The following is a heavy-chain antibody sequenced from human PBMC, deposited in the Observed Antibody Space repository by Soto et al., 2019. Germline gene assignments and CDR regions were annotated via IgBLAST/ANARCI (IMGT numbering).Heavy chain of an antibody. V-gene: IGHV3-53*01. Sequence: EVQLVESGGGLIQPGGSLRLSCAASGFSVSTNYMSWVRQAPGKGLEWVSAIFSGGGTYYADFVKGRFTITRDNSKNTVYLQMNSLRAEDTAVYYCANGRDGYNPGYWGQGTLVTVSS. CDR2: IFSGGGT. D-gene: IGHD5-18*01. CDR3: ANGRDGYNPGY. J-gene: IGHJ4*02. CDR1: GFSVSTNY.